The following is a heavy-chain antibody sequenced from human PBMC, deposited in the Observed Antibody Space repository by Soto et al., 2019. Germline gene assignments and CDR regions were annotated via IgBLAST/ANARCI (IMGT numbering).Heavy chain of an antibody. CDR3: ERDVATVVTPDAFDI. V-gene: IGHV4-31*03. CDR2: IYYSGST. D-gene: IGHD4-17*01. CDR1: GGSIRSGGYY. Sequence: TLSLTCPVSGGSIRSGGYYWSWIRQHPGKGLEWIGYIYYSGSTYYNPSLQSRVTISVDTSKNQFSLKLSSVTAADTAVYYCERDVATVVTPDAFDIWGQGTMVIV. J-gene: IGHJ3*02.